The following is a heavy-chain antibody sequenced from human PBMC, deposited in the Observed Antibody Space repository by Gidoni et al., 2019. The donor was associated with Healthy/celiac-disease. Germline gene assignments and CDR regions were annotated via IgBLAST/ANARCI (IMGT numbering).Heavy chain of an antibody. V-gene: IGHV4-39*01. J-gene: IGHJ5*02. CDR3: ARHGIAARPDNWFDP. D-gene: IGHD6-6*01. CDR2: IYSSGST. CDR1: GGSISSSSYY. Sequence: QLQLQESGPGLVKPSETLSLTCTVSGGSISSSSYYGGWIRQPPGKGLEGMWSIYSSGSTYYNPSLKIRVTISVDTSKNQFSLKLSSVTAADTAVYYCARHGIAARPDNWFDPWGQGTLVTVSS.